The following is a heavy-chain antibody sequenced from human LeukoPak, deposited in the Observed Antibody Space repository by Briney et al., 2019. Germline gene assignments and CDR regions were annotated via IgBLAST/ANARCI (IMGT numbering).Heavy chain of an antibody. J-gene: IGHJ4*02. CDR2: IIPIFGTA. Sequence: SVKVSCKASGGTFSSYAISWVRQAPGQGLEWMGGIIPIFGTANYAQKFQGRVTITTDESTSTAYMGLSSLRSEDTAVYYCASFYSLESYYFDYWGQGTLVTVSS. V-gene: IGHV1-69*05. CDR1: GGTFSSYA. CDR3: ASFYSLESYYFDY. D-gene: IGHD4-11*01.